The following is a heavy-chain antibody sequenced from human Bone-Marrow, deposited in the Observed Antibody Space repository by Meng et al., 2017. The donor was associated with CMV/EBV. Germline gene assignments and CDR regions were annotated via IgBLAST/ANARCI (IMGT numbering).Heavy chain of an antibody. CDR2: ISSSGSTI. D-gene: IGHD3-9*01. Sequence: GGSLRLSCAASGFTVSSNYMSWVRQAPGKGLEWVSYISSSGSTIYYADSVKGRFTISRDNAKNSLYLQMNSLRAEDTAVYYCAREMGLRYFDWLPRDYYYGMDVWGQGTTVTVSS. V-gene: IGHV3-11*04. CDR3: AREMGLRYFDWLPRDYYYGMDV. CDR1: GFTVSSNY. J-gene: IGHJ6*02.